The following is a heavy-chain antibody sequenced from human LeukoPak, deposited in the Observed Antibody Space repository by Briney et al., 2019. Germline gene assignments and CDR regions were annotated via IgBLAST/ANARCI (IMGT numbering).Heavy chain of an antibody. CDR2: ISGSGGST. D-gene: IGHD3-22*01. J-gene: IGHJ4*02. Sequence: GGSLRLSCAASGFTFSSYAMSWVRQAPGKGLEWVSAISGSGGSTNYADSVKGRFTISRDNSKNTLYLQMNSLRAEDTAVYYCAKDNLYYYDSSGSPSDYWGQGTLVTVSS. CDR1: GFTFSSYA. CDR3: AKDNLYYYDSSGSPSDY. V-gene: IGHV3-23*01.